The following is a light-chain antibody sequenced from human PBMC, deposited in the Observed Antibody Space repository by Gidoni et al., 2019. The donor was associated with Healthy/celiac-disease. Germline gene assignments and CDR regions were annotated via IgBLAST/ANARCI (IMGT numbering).Light chain of an antibody. J-gene: IGKJ2*01. V-gene: IGKV1D-8*02. CDR3: QQYYSFPT. Sequence: AIWLTQPPSLLSASTGDRVTISCRMSQGIRSYLAWYQQKPGKAPELLIYAASTLQSGVPPRFSGSGSGTDFTLTISCLQSEDFATYYCQQYYSFPTFGQGTKLEIK. CDR1: QGIRSY. CDR2: AAS.